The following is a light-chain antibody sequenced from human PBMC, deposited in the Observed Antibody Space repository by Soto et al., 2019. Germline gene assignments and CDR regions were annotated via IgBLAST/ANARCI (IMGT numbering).Light chain of an antibody. CDR2: YAS. J-gene: IGKJ1*01. V-gene: IGKV3-15*01. Sequence: EIVMTQSPATLSVSPGARDPLSCRARQSVSNNLAWYQQKPGQAPRLLIYYASTRDTGVPARFSGSGSGTDFTLTISSLQSEDFAVYYCQQYNNWPPSWTFGQGTKVDIK. CDR3: QQYNNWPPSWT. CDR1: QSVSNN.